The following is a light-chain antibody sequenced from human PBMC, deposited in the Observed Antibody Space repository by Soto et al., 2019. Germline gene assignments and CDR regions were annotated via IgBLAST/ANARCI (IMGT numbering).Light chain of an antibody. CDR3: YSYASAGTWV. V-gene: IGLV2-23*02. J-gene: IGLJ3*02. CDR2: EVR. Sequence: SALTQPASVSGSPGQSITLSCTGTSSDVVSWSQQHPGKAPKLIIYEVRERPSGVSNRFSGSTSGNTASLTISGLQAEDEADYYCYSYASAGTWVFGGGTKLTVL. CDR1: SSDVV.